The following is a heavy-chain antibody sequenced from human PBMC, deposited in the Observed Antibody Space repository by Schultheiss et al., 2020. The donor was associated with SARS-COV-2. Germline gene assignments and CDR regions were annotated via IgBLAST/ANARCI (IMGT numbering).Heavy chain of an antibody. CDR2: ISGSGGST. J-gene: IGHJ4*02. CDR3: AREGGLYYDFWSGFDY. V-gene: IGHV3-48*03. D-gene: IGHD3-3*01. CDR1: GFIFSSYE. Sequence: GGSLRLSCAASGFIFSSYEMNWVRQAPGKGLEWVSAISGSGGSTYYADSVKGRFTISRDNAKNSLYLQMNSLRAEDTAVYYCAREGGLYYDFWSGFDYWGQGTLVTVSS.